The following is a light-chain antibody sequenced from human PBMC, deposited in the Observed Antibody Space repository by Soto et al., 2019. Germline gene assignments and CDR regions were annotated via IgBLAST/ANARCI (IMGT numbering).Light chain of an antibody. CDR1: QSVSSN. V-gene: IGKV3-20*01. Sequence: EMMMTQSPANLSLSPVERATLSCRASQSVSSNLAWYQQKPGQAPRLLFYGASSRATGVPDTFSGSGSGTDFTLTISRLETEDFAVYYCQQYDRSQGTVGQGTRLEI. J-gene: IGKJ5*01. CDR2: GAS. CDR3: QQYDRSQGT.